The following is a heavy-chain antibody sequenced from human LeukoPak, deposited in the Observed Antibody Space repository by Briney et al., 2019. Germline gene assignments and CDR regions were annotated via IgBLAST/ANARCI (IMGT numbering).Heavy chain of an antibody. J-gene: IGHJ6*03. Sequence: GGSLRLSCAASGFTFSSYAMTWVRQAPGRGLEWVSAIGSSGSTFYADPVKGRFTISRDNSKSTLYLQMSSLRAEDTAVYFCARGTSWMSPYFYMEVWGTGTTVTVSS. CDR2: IGSSGST. V-gene: IGHV3-23*01. CDR3: ARGTSWMSPYFYMEV. D-gene: IGHD1-14*01. CDR1: GFTFSSYA.